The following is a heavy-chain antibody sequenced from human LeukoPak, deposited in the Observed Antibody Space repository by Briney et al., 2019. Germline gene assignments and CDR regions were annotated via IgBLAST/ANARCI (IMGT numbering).Heavy chain of an antibody. CDR1: GFTIGDYA. Sequence: GGSLRLSCTASGFTIGDYAMSWVRQAPGKGLEWVSVLYAGGESYYADSVLGRFTISRDNSNNTVFLEMNSLTADDTAVYFCARDSAGNQYSSGNFDLWGQGTLVTVSS. CDR3: ARDSAGNQYSSGNFDL. D-gene: IGHD3-10*01. V-gene: IGHV3-53*01. CDR2: LYAGGES. J-gene: IGHJ4*02.